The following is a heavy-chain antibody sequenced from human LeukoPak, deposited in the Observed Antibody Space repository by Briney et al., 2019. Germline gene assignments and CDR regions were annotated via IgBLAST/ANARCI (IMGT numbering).Heavy chain of an antibody. CDR1: GYTFTSYD. Sequence: ASVKVSCKASGYTFTSYDINWVRQAPGQGLEWMGWISAYNGNTNYAQKFQGRVTMTRDMSTSTVYMELSSLRSEDTAVYYCARDRDTAMSPWGQGTLVTVSS. V-gene: IGHV1-18*01. D-gene: IGHD5-18*01. CDR2: ISAYNGNT. J-gene: IGHJ5*02. CDR3: ARDRDTAMSP.